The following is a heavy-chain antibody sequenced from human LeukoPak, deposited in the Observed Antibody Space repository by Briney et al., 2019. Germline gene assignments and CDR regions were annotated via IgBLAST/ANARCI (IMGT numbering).Heavy chain of an antibody. Sequence: GGSLRLSCAASGFTFSSYSMNWVRQAPGKGLEWVSSISSSSSYIYYADSVKGRFTISRDNAKNSLYLQMNSLRAEDTAVYYYAREYSSSWASRAYYGMDVWGKGTTVTVSS. CDR1: GFTFSSYS. J-gene: IGHJ6*04. CDR2: ISSSSSYI. D-gene: IGHD6-13*01. V-gene: IGHV3-21*01. CDR3: AREYSSSWASRAYYGMDV.